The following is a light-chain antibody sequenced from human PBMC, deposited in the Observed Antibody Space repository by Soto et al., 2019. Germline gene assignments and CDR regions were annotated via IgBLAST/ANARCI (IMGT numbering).Light chain of an antibody. J-gene: IGKJ1*01. CDR3: QQYNSYSWT. CDR2: KAS. V-gene: IGKV1-5*03. CDR1: QSISSW. Sequence: DIQMTQSPSTLSASVGDRVTITCRASQSISSWLAWYQQKPGKAPRPLIYKASTLESGVPSRFSGSGSGTEFTLTISSLHPDDFATYYCQQYNSYSWTFGQGTKVEIK.